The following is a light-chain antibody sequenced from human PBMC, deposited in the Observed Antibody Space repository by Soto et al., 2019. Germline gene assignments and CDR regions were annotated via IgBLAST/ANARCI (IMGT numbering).Light chain of an antibody. V-gene: IGKV4-1*01. CDR2: WAS. J-gene: IGKJ4*01. Sequence: DIVMTQSPDSLAVSLGERATINCKSSRSLLHGSNNENFLAWYQQRPGQPPKLLFYWASTRQSGVPERFSGSGSETDFTLTISSLRAEDVAVYYCQQYFGIPLTFGGGTKVAIK. CDR1: RSLLHGSNNENF. CDR3: QQYFGIPLT.